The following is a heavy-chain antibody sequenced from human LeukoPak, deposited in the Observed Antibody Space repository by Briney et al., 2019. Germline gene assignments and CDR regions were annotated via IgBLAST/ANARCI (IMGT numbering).Heavy chain of an antibody. CDR3: ARDGVTTDGGYYYYYMDV. CDR1: GVIFSNYA. V-gene: IGHV3-30*04. J-gene: IGHJ6*03. Sequence: PGGSLRLSCAASGVIFSNYAMHWVRQAPGKGLEWVAVIAFVGSNQHHADSVKARFTISRDNSKNTVYLQMNSLRPEDTAVYYCARDGVTTDGGYYYYYMDVWGKGTTVTVSS. CDR2: IAFVGSNQ. D-gene: IGHD4-11*01.